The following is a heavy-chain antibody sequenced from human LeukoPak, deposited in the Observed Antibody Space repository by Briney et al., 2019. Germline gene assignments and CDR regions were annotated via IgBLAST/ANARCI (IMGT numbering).Heavy chain of an antibody. CDR2: IYSGGGT. D-gene: IGHD2-15*01. V-gene: IGHV3-53*01. CDR3: ASGGTYCSGGRCYATECCQH. J-gene: IGHJ1*01. Sequence: GGSLRLSCAASGFTVSSNYMNWVRQAPGKGLEWVSVIYSGGGTYFADSVKGRFTISRDNSKNTLYLQMNSLRAEDTAVYYCASGGTYCSGGRCYATECCQHWGQGTLVTVSS. CDR1: GFTVSSNY.